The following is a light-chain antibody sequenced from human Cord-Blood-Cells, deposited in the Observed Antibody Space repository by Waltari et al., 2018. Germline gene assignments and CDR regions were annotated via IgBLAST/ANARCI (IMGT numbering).Light chain of an antibody. CDR1: QSLLHSNGYNY. J-gene: IGKJ3*01. CDR3: MQALQTPFT. CDR2: LGS. Sequence: DIVLKQSALSLHVTLVEPASIPCRSSQSLLHSNGYNYLAWYLQRPGQSPQLLIYLGSNRASWVPDRFSGSGSGTDFTLKISRVEAEDVGVYYCMQALQTPFTFGPGTKVDIK. V-gene: IGKV2-28*01.